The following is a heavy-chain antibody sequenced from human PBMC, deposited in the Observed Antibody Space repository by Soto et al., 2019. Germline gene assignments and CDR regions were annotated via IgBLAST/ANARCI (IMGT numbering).Heavy chain of an antibody. CDR1: GYSFTSYW. CDR2: IYPGDSDT. D-gene: IGHD3-22*01. V-gene: IGHV5-51*01. J-gene: IGHJ4*02. Sequence: PGESLKISCKGSGYSFTSYWIGWVRQMPGKGLEWMGIIYPGDSDTRYSPSFQGQVTISADKSISTAYLQWSSLKASDTAMYYCARPDYYDSSGLKYYFDYWGQGTLVTVSS. CDR3: ARPDYYDSSGLKYYFDY.